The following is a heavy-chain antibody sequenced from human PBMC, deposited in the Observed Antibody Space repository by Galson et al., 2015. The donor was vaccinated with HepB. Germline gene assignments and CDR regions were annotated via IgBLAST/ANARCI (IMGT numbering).Heavy chain of an antibody. CDR1: GFTFNSYA. V-gene: IGHV3-23*01. Sequence: SLRLSCAASGFTFNSYAMSWVRQAPGKGLDWVSSIGGRGVNTDYADSVKGRFTISRDNSKNTLYLQMNSLRADDTAVYYCVKGVVVKRDFDYWGQGTLVTVSS. D-gene: IGHD2-15*01. J-gene: IGHJ4*02. CDR2: IGGRGVNT. CDR3: VKGVVVKRDFDY.